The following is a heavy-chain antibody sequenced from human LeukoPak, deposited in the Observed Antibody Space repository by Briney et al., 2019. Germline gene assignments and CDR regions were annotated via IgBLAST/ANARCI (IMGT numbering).Heavy chain of an antibody. V-gene: IGHV4-34*01. CDR3: ARGSRFGVVIMRSNWFDP. D-gene: IGHD3-3*01. CDR1: GGSFSGYY. Sequence: SETLSLTCVVYGGSFSGYYWSWIRQPPGKGLEWIGEINHSGSTNYNPSLKSRVTISVDTSKNQFSLKLSSVTAADTAVYYCARGSRFGVVIMRSNWFDPWGQGTLVTVSS. J-gene: IGHJ5*02. CDR2: INHSGST.